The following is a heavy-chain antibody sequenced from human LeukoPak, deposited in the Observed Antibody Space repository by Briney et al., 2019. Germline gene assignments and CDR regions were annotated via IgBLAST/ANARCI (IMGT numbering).Heavy chain of an antibody. J-gene: IGHJ4*02. Sequence: GGSLRLSCAASGFTFSRHWMSWVRQAPGKGLEWVSAISGSGGSTYYADSVKGRFTISRDNSKNTLYLQMNSLRAEDTAVYYCAKDLEVRGVIKEFDYWGQGTLVTVSS. V-gene: IGHV3-23*01. CDR2: ISGSGGST. CDR3: AKDLEVRGVIKEFDY. CDR1: GFTFSRHW. D-gene: IGHD3-10*01.